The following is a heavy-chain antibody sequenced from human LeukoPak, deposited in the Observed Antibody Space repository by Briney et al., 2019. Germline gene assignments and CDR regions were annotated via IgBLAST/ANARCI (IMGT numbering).Heavy chain of an antibody. D-gene: IGHD5-12*01. CDR1: GFTFSSYG. CDR2: ISGSGGST. CDR3: AKSRDSGYVHSAGFDY. Sequence: GGSLRLSCAASGFTFSSYGMSWVRQAPGKGLEWVSGISGSGGSTHYADSVRGRFTAFRDNSKNTLFPLLDSLRAEDTAVYYCAKSRDSGYVHSAGFDYWGQGTLVTVSS. V-gene: IGHV3-23*01. J-gene: IGHJ4*02.